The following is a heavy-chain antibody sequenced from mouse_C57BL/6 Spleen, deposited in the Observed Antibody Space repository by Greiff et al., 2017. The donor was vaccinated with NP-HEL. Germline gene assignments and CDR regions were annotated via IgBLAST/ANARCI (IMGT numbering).Heavy chain of an antibody. Sequence: VQLQQSGAELVKPGASVKLSCKASGYTFTEYTIHWVKQRSGQGLEWIGWFYPGSGSIKYNEKFKDKATLTADKSSSTVYMELSRLTSEDSAVFVVARHEGYYEYGGVPPWFAYWGQGTLVNVSA. CDR1: GYTFTEYT. V-gene: IGHV1-62-2*01. D-gene: IGHD2-4*01. CDR2: FYPGSGSI. J-gene: IGHJ3*01. CDR3: ARHEGYYEYGGVPPWFAY.